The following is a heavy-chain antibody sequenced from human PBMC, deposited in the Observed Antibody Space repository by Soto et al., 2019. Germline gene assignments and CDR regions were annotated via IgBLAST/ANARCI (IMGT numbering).Heavy chain of an antibody. J-gene: IGHJ4*02. D-gene: IGHD2-8*02. CDR3: VVSTGWIFDH. V-gene: IGHV3-7*03. CDR2: ISQDGTVK. Sequence: EVLLVESGGGLVQPGGSLRLSCATSGFTFNTYWMTWVRQAPGKGLEWVASISQDGTVKDYVESLQDRITISRDDVKKSAYLQMNTMRVEDTAVYYCVVSTGWIFDHWGQGTLVTVSS. CDR1: GFTFNTYW.